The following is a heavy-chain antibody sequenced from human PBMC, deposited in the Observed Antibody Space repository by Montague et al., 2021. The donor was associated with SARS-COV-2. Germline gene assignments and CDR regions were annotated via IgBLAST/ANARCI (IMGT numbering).Heavy chain of an antibody. D-gene: IGHD3/OR15-3a*01. CDR2: IIQDDTKK. CDR3: ARSTRGSGTGRLDY. CDR1: GFTSGDYP. V-gene: IGHV3-7*01. J-gene: IGHJ4*02. Sequence: SLRLSCAASGFTSGDYPMTWVRQAPGKGLQWVANIIQDDTKKTYVDSVKGRFTISRDNAKNSLILQMNSLKDEDTAIYYCARSTRGSGTGRLDYWGQGTLVTVSS.